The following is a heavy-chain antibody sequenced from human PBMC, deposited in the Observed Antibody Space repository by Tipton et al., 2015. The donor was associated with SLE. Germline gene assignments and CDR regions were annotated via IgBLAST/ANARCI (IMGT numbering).Heavy chain of an antibody. CDR2: IWYDGSNK. CDR1: GFTFSSYG. D-gene: IGHD2-15*01. J-gene: IGHJ4*02. V-gene: IGHV3-33*01. CDR3: ATEGCSGGSCYSFDY. Sequence: RSLRLSCAASGFTFSSYGMHWVRQAPGKGLEWVAVIWYDGSNKYYADSVKGRFTISRDNSKNTLYLQMNSLRAEDTAVYYCATEGCSGGSCYSFDYWGQGTLVTVSS.